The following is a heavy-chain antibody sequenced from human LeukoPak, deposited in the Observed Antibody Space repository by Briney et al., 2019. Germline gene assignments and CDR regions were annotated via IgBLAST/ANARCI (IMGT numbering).Heavy chain of an antibody. J-gene: IGHJ6*03. V-gene: IGHV1-8*01. CDR2: MNPNSGNT. CDR3: ARGGYGGLYYYYYMDV. Sequence: GASVKVSCKASGYTFTSYDINWVRQATGQGLEWMGWMNPNSGNTGYAQKFQGRVTMTRNTSISTVYMELSSLRSEDTAMYYCARGGYGGLYYYYYMDVWGKGTTVTVSS. CDR1: GYTFTSYD. D-gene: IGHD5-12*01.